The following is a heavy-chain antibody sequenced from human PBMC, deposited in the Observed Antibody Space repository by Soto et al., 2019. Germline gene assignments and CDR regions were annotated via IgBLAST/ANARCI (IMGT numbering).Heavy chain of an antibody. CDR3: ATVRGVGRYWFDT. V-gene: IGHV1-24*01. CDR1: GYTLTELS. Sequence: GASVKVSCKVSGYTLTELSMHWVRQAPGKGLEWMGGFDPKDGKVVYAQTLAARVTMTEDTATDTVYMELESLTSEDTAVYHCATVRGVGRYWFDTWGPGILVTVSS. CDR2: FDPKDGKV. D-gene: IGHD2-8*02. J-gene: IGHJ5*02.